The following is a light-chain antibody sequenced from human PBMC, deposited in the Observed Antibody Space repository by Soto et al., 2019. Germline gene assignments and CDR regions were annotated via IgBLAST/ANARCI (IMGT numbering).Light chain of an antibody. J-gene: IGKJ2*01. CDR2: GTS. V-gene: IGKV3-20*01. CDR1: QGVSSSY. CDR3: QQYGSSPHT. Sequence: EVVLTQSPGTLSLSPGERATLSCRAGQGVSSSYLAWYQQKPGQAPRLLIYGTSRRATGIPDRFSGSGSVTDFTLTISRLEPEDFAVYFCQQYGSSPHTFGQGTKLEIK.